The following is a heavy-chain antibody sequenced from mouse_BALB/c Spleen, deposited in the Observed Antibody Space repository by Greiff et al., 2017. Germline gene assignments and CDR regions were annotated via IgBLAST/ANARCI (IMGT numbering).Heavy chain of an antibody. V-gene: IGHV5-4*02. CDR2: ISDGGSYT. CDR3: ARVDYYDYQYYYAMDY. CDR1: GFTFSDYY. J-gene: IGHJ4*01. D-gene: IGHD2-4*01. Sequence: EVKLVESGGGLVKPGGSLKLSCAASGFTFSDYYMYWVRQTPEKRLEWVATISDGGSYTYYPDSVKGRFTISRDNAKNNLYLQMSSLKSEDTAMYYCARVDYYDYQYYYAMDYWGQGTSVTVSS.